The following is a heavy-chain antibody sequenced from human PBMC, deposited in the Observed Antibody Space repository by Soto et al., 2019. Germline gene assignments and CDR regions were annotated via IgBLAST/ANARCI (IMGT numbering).Heavy chain of an antibody. CDR2: IIPIFGTA. J-gene: IGHJ5*02. D-gene: IGHD3-22*01. CDR1: GGTFSSYA. Sequence: SVKVSCKASGGTFSSYAISWVRQAPGQGLEWMGGIIPIFGTANYAQKFQGRVTVTADKSTSTAYMELSSLRSEDTAVYYCAGYYYDSSGYYYDVDPWGQGTLVTVSS. CDR3: AGYYYDSSGYYYDVDP. V-gene: IGHV1-69*06.